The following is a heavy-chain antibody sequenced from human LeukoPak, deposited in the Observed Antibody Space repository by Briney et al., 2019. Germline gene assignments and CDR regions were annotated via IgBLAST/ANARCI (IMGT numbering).Heavy chain of an antibody. CDR2: IYYSGST. D-gene: IGHD2-2*02. V-gene: IGHV4-59*12. Sequence: PSETLSLTCTVSGGSISSYYWSWIRQPPGKGLEWIGYIYYSGSTNYNPPLKTRVTMSVDTSKNQFSLKLSSVTAADTAVYYCASAIVVVPAAILGEYYFDYWGQGTLVTVSS. CDR1: GGSISSYY. CDR3: ASAIVVVPAAILGEYYFDY. J-gene: IGHJ4*02.